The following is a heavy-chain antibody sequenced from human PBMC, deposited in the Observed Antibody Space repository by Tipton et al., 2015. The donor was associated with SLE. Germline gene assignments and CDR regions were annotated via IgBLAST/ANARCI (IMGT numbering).Heavy chain of an antibody. CDR2: VSYSGRS. Sequence: LSLTCTVSGASVSSHYWSWIRQSPGKGLEWIGYVSYSGRSLFDPSLRSRVTMSLDTSKNQFSLRLSSVTAADTAVYYCARVDRGPRYFELWGRGTLVTVSS. CDR3: ARVDRGPRYFEL. V-gene: IGHV4-59*02. J-gene: IGHJ2*01. D-gene: IGHD1-26*01. CDR1: GASVSSHY.